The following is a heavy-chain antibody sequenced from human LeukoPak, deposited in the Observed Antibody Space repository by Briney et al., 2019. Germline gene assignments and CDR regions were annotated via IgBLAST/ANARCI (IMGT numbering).Heavy chain of an antibody. D-gene: IGHD4-23*01. V-gene: IGHV7-4-1*02. J-gene: IGHJ4*02. CDR1: GYTFTSYA. Sequence: ASVKVSCKASGYTFTSYAMNWVRQAPGQGLGWMGWINTNTGNPTYAQGFTGRFVFSLDTSVSTAYLQISSLKAEDTAVYYCGSGNSQMEYWGQGTLVTVSS. CDR3: GSGNSQMEY. CDR2: INTNTGNP.